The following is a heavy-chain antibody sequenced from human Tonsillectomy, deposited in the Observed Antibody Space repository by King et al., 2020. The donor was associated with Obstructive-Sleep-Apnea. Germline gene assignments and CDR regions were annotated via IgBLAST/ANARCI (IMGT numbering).Heavy chain of an antibody. D-gene: IGHD1-26*01. CDR3: ARDLWGGTYDY. V-gene: IGHV3-11*01. J-gene: IGHJ4*02. CDR1: GFNLNAYH. CDR2: AKSGDDVI. Sequence: VQLVESGGGLVKPGGSLRLSCAASGFNLNAYHMSWIRQAPGKGLEWVSYAKSGDDVIFYADSVKGHFTVSKDNAKNSLYLQMNSLRVEDTAIYYCARDLWGGTYDYWGQGALVTVSS.